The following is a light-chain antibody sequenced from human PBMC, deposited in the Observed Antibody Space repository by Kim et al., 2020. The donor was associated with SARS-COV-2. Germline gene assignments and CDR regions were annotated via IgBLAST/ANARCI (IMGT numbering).Light chain of an antibody. CDR1: QDIANS. Sequence: ASIGDRVTLTCRASQDIANSLAWYQQKPGKVPQVLIYAAATLQSGVPSRFSGSGSGTEFTLTIGSLQNEDVATYYCQKYNSAPWTFGPGTKVEIK. CDR2: AAA. V-gene: IGKV1-27*01. CDR3: QKYNSAPWT. J-gene: IGKJ1*01.